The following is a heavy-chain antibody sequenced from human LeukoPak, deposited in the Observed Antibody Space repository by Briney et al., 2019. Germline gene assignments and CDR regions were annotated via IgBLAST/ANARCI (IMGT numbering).Heavy chain of an antibody. V-gene: IGHV4-39*01. D-gene: IGHD3-10*01. Sequence: PSETLSLTCTVSSGSISTSNYYWGWIRQPPGKGLEWIGSIYYSGSTYYNPSLKSRVTISVDTSKNQFSLKLSSVTAADTAVYYCARHLNYYGSGNHFDYWGQGTLVTVSS. J-gene: IGHJ4*02. CDR2: IYYSGST. CDR1: SGSISTSNYY. CDR3: ARHLNYYGSGNHFDY.